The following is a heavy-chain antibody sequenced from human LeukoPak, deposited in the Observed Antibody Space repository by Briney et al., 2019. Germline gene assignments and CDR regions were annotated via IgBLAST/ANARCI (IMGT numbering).Heavy chain of an antibody. CDR2: INHSGST. V-gene: IGHV4-34*01. J-gene: IGHJ4*02. D-gene: IGHD6-6*01. CDR1: GGSFSGYY. Sequence: SETLSLTCAVYGGSFSGYYWSWIRQPPGKGLEWIGEINHSGSTYYDPSLKSRVTISVDTSKNQFSLKLSSVTAADTAVYYCASSYRASIAESYFDYWGQGTLVTVSS. CDR3: ASSYRASIAESYFDY.